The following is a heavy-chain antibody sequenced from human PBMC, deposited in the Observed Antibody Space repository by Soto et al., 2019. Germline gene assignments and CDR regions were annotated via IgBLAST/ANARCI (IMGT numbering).Heavy chain of an antibody. J-gene: IGHJ5*02. Sequence: QVQLVQSGAEVKKPGSSVKVSCKASGGTFSSYAISWVRQAPGQGLEWMGGIIPILGTANYAQKFQGRVTIXAXXSTSTAYMELSSLRSEDTAVYYCSRRTRVPGWFDPWGQGTLVTVSS. CDR2: IIPILGTA. CDR1: GGTFSSYA. D-gene: IGHD2-2*01. V-gene: IGHV1-69*11. CDR3: SRRTRVPGWFDP.